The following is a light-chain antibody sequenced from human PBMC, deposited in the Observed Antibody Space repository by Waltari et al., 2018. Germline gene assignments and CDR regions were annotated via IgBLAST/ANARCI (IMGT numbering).Light chain of an antibody. CDR2: EVS. CDR3: SSYTSSSTPYV. Sequence: QSALTQPPPVSGSPGQSVTIPCTGTSSDVGSYNRLSWYQQPPGTAPKLMIYEVSNRPSGVPDRFSGSKSGNTASLTISGLQAEDEADYYCSSYTSSSTPYVFGTGTKVTVL. CDR1: SSDVGSYNR. J-gene: IGLJ1*01. V-gene: IGLV2-18*02.